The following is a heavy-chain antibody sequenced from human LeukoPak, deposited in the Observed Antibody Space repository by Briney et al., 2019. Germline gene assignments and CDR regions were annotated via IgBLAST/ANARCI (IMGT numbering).Heavy chain of an antibody. J-gene: IGHJ4*02. CDR1: GYTFTSYD. CDR3: ARGSFGVVSGYFDY. D-gene: IGHD3-3*01. CDR2: MNPNSGNT. V-gene: IGHV1-8*01. Sequence: GASVKVSCKASGYTFTSYDINWVRQATGQGLEWMGWMNPNSGNTGYAQKFQGRVTITTDESTSTAYMELSSLRSEGTAVYYCARGSFGVVSGYFDYWGQGTLVTVSS.